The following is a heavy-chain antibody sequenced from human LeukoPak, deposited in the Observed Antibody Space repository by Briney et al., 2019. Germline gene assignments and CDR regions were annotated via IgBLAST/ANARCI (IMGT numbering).Heavy chain of an antibody. CDR2: INHSGNT. CDR3: ARDYGDSGLFDV. V-gene: IGHV4-30-2*01. CDR1: GGSISSDDFY. Sequence: PSETLSLTCTLSGGSISSDDFYWTWIRQPPGKGLEWIGYINHSGNTYQNPSLKSRVTISVDRSKNQFSLKLTSVTAADTAVYYCARDYGDSGLFDVWGQGTMVTVSS. J-gene: IGHJ3*01. D-gene: IGHD4-17*01.